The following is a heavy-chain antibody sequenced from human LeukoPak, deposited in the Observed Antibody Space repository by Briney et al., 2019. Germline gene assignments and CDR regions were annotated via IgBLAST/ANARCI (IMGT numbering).Heavy chain of an antibody. V-gene: IGHV1-2*02. Sequence: ASMKVSCKASGYTFTGYYMHWVRQAPGQGLEWMGWINPNSGGTNYAQKFRGRVTMTRDTSISTAYMELSRLRSDDTAVYYCARSWRFCSGDSCYPIDYWGQGTLVTVSS. CDR1: GYTFTGYY. CDR3: ARSWRFCSGDSCYPIDY. D-gene: IGHD2-15*01. CDR2: INPNSGGT. J-gene: IGHJ4*02.